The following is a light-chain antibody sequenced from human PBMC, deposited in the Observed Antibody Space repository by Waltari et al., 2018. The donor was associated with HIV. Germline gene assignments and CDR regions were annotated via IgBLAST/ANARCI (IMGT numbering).Light chain of an antibody. CDR3: GTWHDSLSGGYV. CDR1: SSDIGDNY. V-gene: IGLV1-51*02. J-gene: IGLJ1*01. Sequence: QSVLTQPPSVSAAPGQRVTISCSINSSDIGDNYVSWFTHLPGTAPKNLIDKINLRPSGVPDCFIGAKSGSPGTLGITGLQTGYEADYSFGTWHDSLSGGYVFGTGPKVAVL. CDR2: KIN.